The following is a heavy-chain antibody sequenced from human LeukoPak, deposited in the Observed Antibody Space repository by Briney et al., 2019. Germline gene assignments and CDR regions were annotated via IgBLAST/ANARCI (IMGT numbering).Heavy chain of an antibody. D-gene: IGHD3-22*01. CDR1: GGSFSGYY. Sequence: PSETLSLTCAVYGGSFSGYYWSWIRQPPGKGLEWIGEINQSGSTNYNPSLKSRVTISVDTSRNQFSLKLSSVTAADTAVYYCARSGPYSSSDHWGQGTLVTVSS. CDR2: INQSGST. J-gene: IGHJ4*02. CDR3: ARSGPYSSSDH. V-gene: IGHV4-34*01.